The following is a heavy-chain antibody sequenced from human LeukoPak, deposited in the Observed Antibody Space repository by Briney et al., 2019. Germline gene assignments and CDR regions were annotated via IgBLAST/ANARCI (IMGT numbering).Heavy chain of an antibody. Sequence: ETLSLTCAVSGYSISSGYYWGWIRQPPGKGLEWIGSIYHSGSTYYNPSLKSRVTISVDTSKNQFSLKLSSVTAADTAVYYCARCGELDSNWFDPWGQGTLVTVSS. V-gene: IGHV4-38-2*01. J-gene: IGHJ5*02. CDR3: ARCGELDSNWFDP. CDR2: IYHSGST. CDR1: GYSISSGYY. D-gene: IGHD3-10*01.